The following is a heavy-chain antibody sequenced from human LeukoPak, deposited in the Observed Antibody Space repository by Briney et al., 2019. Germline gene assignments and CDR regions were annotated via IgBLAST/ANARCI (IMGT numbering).Heavy chain of an antibody. CDR1: GFSFSSSA. CDR3: ARGFDYGFHY. D-gene: IGHD4/OR15-4a*01. V-gene: IGHV3-30*02. J-gene: IGHJ4*02. Sequence: GGSLRLSCAASGFSFSSSAMDWVRHAPGKGLEWVAFLQNDGSEKHYAGSVKGRVTISRDISKNTLYLQMNSLRIEDTAVYYCARGFDYGFHYWGQGTLVTVSS. CDR2: LQNDGSEK.